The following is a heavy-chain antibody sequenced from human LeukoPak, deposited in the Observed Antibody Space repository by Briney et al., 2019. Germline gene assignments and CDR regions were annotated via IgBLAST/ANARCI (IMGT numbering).Heavy chain of an antibody. J-gene: IGHJ5*02. CDR2: IIPIFGTA. Sequence: ASVKVSCKASGGTFSSYAISWVRQAPGQGLEWMGGIIPIFGTANYAQKFHGRVTITADKSTSTAYMELSSLRSEDTAVYYCARDRGSGYDYTWFDPWGQGTLVTVSS. CDR1: GGTFSSYA. V-gene: IGHV1-69*06. D-gene: IGHD5-12*01. CDR3: ARDRGSGYDYTWFDP.